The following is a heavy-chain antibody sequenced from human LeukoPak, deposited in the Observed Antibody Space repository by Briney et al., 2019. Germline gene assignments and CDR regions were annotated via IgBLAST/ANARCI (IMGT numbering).Heavy chain of an antibody. Sequence: QTGGSLRLSCAASGFTFSSYAMSWVRQAPGKGLEWVSAISGSGGSTYYADSVKGRFTISRDNSKNTLYLQMNSLRAEDTAVYYCAKDRGSGSYFGYWGQGTLVTVSS. CDR2: ISGSGGST. J-gene: IGHJ4*02. D-gene: IGHD1-26*01. CDR3: AKDRGSGSYFGY. V-gene: IGHV3-23*01. CDR1: GFTFSSYA.